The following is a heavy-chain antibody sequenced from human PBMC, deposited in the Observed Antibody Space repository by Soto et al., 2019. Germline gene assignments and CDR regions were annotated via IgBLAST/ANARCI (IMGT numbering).Heavy chain of an antibody. J-gene: IGHJ4*02. CDR3: ARAPRYDYVWGSYRYFDY. CDR1: GGSISSSDYY. CDR2: INHSGST. Sequence: ASETLSLTCTVSGGSISSSDYYWSWIRQPPGQGLEWIGEINHSGSTNYNPSLKSRVTISVDTSKNQFSLKLSSVTAADTAVYYCARAPRYDYVWGSYRYFDYWGQGTLVTVSS. V-gene: IGHV4-34*01. D-gene: IGHD3-16*02.